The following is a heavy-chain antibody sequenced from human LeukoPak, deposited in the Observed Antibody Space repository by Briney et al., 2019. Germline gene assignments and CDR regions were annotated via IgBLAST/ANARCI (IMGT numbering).Heavy chain of an antibody. Sequence: PSETLSLTCAVYGGSFSGYYWSSIRQPPGQGLEWNGETNHSGSINYNPSLKRRVTISVDTSKNQFSLKLSSVTAADTAVYYCARGLYYYGSGSYFYYFDYWGQGTLVTVSS. V-gene: IGHV4-34*01. CDR3: ARGLYYYGSGSYFYYFDY. J-gene: IGHJ4*02. D-gene: IGHD3-10*01. CDR1: GGSFSGYY. CDR2: TNHSGSI.